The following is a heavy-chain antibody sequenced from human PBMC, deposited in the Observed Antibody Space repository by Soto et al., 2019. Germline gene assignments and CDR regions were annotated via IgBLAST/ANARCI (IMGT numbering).Heavy chain of an antibody. Sequence: SETLSLTCAVYGGSFSGYYWSWIRQPPGKGLEWIGEINHSGSTNYNPSLKSRVTISVDTSKNQFSLKLSSVTAADTAVYYCARGPKSDILTGYDYWGQGTLVTVSS. V-gene: IGHV4-34*01. CDR3: ARGPKSDILTGYDY. D-gene: IGHD3-9*01. CDR2: INHSGST. J-gene: IGHJ4*02. CDR1: GGSFSGYY.